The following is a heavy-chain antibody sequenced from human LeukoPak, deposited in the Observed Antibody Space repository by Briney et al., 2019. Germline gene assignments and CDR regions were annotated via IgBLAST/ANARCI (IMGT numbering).Heavy chain of an antibody. Sequence: GGSLRLSWAASGFTFSSYGMHWVRQAPGKGLEWVAVIWYDGSNKYYADSVKGRFTIFRDNSKNTLYLQMNSLRAEDTAVYYCARRPRRIAAAAHHYFDYWGQGTLVTVSS. CDR3: ARRPRRIAAAAHHYFDY. CDR1: GFTFSSYG. V-gene: IGHV3-33*01. J-gene: IGHJ4*02. CDR2: IWYDGSNK. D-gene: IGHD6-13*01.